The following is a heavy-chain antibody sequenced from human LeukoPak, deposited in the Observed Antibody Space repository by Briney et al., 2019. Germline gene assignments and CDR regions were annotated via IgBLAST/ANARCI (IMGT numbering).Heavy chain of an antibody. J-gene: IGHJ4*02. D-gene: IGHD6-13*01. V-gene: IGHV3-23*01. CDR2: LSGSGGST. CDR3: AKVDSGIVATGSPYFDY. Sequence: GGSLRLSCAASGFTFSNYAMSWVRQAPGKGLEWVSSLSGSGGSTYHADSVKGRFTISRDNSKNTLYLQMNSLRAEDTAVYYCAKVDSGIVATGSPYFDYWGQGTLVTVSS. CDR1: GFTFSNYA.